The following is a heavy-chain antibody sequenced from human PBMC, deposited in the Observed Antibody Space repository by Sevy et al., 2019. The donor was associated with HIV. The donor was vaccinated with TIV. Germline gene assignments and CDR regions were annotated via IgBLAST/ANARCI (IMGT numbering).Heavy chain of an antibody. V-gene: IGHV3-21*01. D-gene: IGHD2-2*01. Sequence: GGSLRLSCVVSGFTFSKYPMNWVRQAPGKGLERVSSISSSSNYMYYGHSVKGRFTISGDNAKNSLYLQMNSLRADDTAVYYCARDGGCSSTACLLYFDYWSQGTLVTVSS. CDR1: GFTFSKYP. CDR3: ARDGGCSSTACLLYFDY. J-gene: IGHJ4*02. CDR2: ISSSSNYM.